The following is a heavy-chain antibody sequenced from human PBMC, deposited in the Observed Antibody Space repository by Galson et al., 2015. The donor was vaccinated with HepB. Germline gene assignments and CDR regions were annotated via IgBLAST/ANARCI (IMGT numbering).Heavy chain of an antibody. J-gene: IGHJ4*02. CDR1: GYTFTSHH. CDR2: INPASAKT. Sequence: SVKVSCKASGYTFTSHHVHWLRQAPGQGLEWMGIINPASAKTSYSQRFQGRFTVARDTSTSTVYRELTSLTSEDTAIYYCARGPYYDYVWGTYQDYWGQGALVTVSS. CDR3: ARGPYYDYVWGTYQDY. V-gene: IGHV1-46*01. D-gene: IGHD3-16*02.